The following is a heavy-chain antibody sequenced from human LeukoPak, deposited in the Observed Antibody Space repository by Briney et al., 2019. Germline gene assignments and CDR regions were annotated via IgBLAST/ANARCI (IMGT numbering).Heavy chain of an antibody. J-gene: IGHJ1*01. CDR1: GFTFSTYW. CDR3: AKDVGTYSPEYFQH. D-gene: IGHD2-21*01. V-gene: IGHV3-23*01. CDR2: ISGSGGST. Sequence: PGGSLRLSCSASGFTFSTYWMSWVRQAPGKGLEWVSAISGSGGSTYYADSVKGRFTISRDNSKNTLYLQMNSLRAEDTAVYYCAKDVGTYSPEYFQHWGQGTLVTVSS.